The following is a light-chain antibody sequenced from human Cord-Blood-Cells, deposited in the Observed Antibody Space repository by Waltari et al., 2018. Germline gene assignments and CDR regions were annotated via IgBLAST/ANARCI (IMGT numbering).Light chain of an antibody. CDR3: SSYTSSSTLV. CDR2: DVS. Sequence: QSALTQPASVSGSPGQSITISCTGTSSDVGGYNYVSWYQQHPGKAPRLIIYDVSNRPSGVSNRFAGSRSGNTASLTISGLQADDEADYYCSSYTSSSTLVFGTGTKVTVL. CDR1: SSDVGGYNY. V-gene: IGLV2-14*01. J-gene: IGLJ1*01.